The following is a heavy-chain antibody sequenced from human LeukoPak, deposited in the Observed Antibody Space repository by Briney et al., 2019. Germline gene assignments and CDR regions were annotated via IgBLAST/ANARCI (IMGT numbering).Heavy chain of an antibody. Sequence: GGSLRLSCAASGFTFSSYEMNWVRQAPGKGLEWVSYISSSGSTIYYADSVKGGFTISRDNAKNSLYLQMNSLRAEDTAVYYCARDQDYYDSSGYYLFFDYWGQGTLVTVSS. CDR1: GFTFSSYE. CDR2: ISSSGSTI. CDR3: ARDQDYYDSSGYYLFFDY. V-gene: IGHV3-48*03. D-gene: IGHD3-22*01. J-gene: IGHJ4*02.